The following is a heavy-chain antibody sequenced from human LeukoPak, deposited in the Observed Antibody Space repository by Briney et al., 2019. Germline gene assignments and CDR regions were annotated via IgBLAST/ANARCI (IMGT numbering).Heavy chain of an antibody. CDR1: GFTFSNAW. J-gene: IGHJ6*02. CDR3: TTYQYGSGSYYYYGMDV. D-gene: IGHD3-10*01. Sequence: PGGSLRLSCAASGFTFSNAWMSWVRQAPGKGLEWVGRIKSKTDGGTTDYAAPVKGRFTISRDDSKNTLYLQMNSLKTEDTAVYYCTTYQYGSGSYYYYGMDVWGQGTTVTVSS. V-gene: IGHV3-15*01. CDR2: IKSKTDGGTT.